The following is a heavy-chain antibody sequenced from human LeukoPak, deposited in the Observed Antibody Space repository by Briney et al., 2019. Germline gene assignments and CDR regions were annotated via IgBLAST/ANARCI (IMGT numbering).Heavy chain of an antibody. V-gene: IGHV3-30*18. J-gene: IGHJ4*02. CDR3: AKLGAEMAR. D-gene: IGHD5-24*01. CDR1: GFTFSSYG. Sequence: GGSLRLSCAASGFTFSSYGMHWVRQAPGKGLEWVAVISYDGSNKYYADSVKGRFTISRDNSKNTLYLQMNSLRAEDTAVYYCAKLGAEMARWGQGTLVTVSS. CDR2: ISYDGSNK.